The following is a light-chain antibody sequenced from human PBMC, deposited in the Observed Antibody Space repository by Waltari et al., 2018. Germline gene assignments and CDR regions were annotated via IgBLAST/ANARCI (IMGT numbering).Light chain of an antibody. Sequence: DIQMTQSPSSLSGSVGDSITITCRASQKIYTYLNWYQQKAGKAPNLLISSVSTLQSGVPSRFSGSGSGTEFTLTISSLQPEDFATYFCQQSYNTPPMYTFGQGTKLELK. V-gene: IGKV1-39*01. CDR3: QQSYNTPPMYT. CDR1: QKIYTY. J-gene: IGKJ2*01. CDR2: SVS.